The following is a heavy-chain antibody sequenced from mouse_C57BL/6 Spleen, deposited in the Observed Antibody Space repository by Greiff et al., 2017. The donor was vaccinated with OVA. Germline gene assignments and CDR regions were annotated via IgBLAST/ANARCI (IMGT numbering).Heavy chain of an antibody. V-gene: IGHV1-54*01. CDR2: INPGSGGT. CDR1: GYAFTNYL. J-gene: IGHJ3*01. CDR3: ERGRGEFAY. Sequence: VQLQQSGAELVRPGTSVKVSCKASGYAFTNYLIEWVKQRPGQGLEWIGVINPGSGGTNYNEKFKGKATLTADKSSSTAYMQLSSLTSEDSAVYFCERGRGEFAYWGQGTLVTVSA.